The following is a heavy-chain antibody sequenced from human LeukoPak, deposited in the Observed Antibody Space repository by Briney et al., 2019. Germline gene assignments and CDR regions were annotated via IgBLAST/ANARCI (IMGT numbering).Heavy chain of an antibody. CDR1: GGSISSSSYY. CDR2: IYYSGST. J-gene: IGHJ4*02. Sequence: PSETLSLTCTVSGGSISSSSYYWGWIRQPPEKGLEWIGSIYYSGSTYYNPSLKSRVTISVDTSKNQFSLKLSSVTAADTAVYYCARHSSASYYHGSGSYYNVNWGQGTLVTVSS. D-gene: IGHD3-10*01. CDR3: ARHSSASYYHGSGSYYNVN. V-gene: IGHV4-39*01.